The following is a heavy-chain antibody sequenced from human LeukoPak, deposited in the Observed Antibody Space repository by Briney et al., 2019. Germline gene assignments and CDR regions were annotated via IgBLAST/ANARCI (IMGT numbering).Heavy chain of an antibody. CDR3: ARGQRGHSSGWYYY. CDR1: GGSISSSSYY. V-gene: IGHV4-39*07. Sequence: SETLSLTCTVSGGSISSSSYYRGWFRQPPGKGLEWIGSIYYSGSTYYNPSLKSRVTISVDTSKNQFSLKLSSVTAADTAVYYCARGQRGHSSGWYYYWGQGTLVTVSS. J-gene: IGHJ4*02. CDR2: IYYSGST. D-gene: IGHD6-19*01.